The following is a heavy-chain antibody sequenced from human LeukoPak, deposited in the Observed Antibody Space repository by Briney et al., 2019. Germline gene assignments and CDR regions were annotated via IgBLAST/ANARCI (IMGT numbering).Heavy chain of an antibody. Sequence: GASVKVSCKASGGTFSSYAISWVRQAPGQGLEWMGGIIPIFGTANYAQKFQGRVTITADESTSTAYMELSSLRSEDTAVYYCASYCSSTSCYDRPSYFDYWGQGTLVTVSS. CDR1: GGTFSSYA. CDR3: ASYCSSTSCYDRPSYFDY. CDR2: IIPIFGTA. D-gene: IGHD2-2*01. V-gene: IGHV1-69*13. J-gene: IGHJ4*02.